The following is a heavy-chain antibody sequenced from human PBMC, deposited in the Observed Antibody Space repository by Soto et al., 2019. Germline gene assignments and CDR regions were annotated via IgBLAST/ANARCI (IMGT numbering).Heavy chain of an antibody. J-gene: IGHJ3*02. CDR1: GFTFSSYA. CDR2: ISGSGGST. D-gene: IGHD2-2*01. Sequence: EVQLLESGGGLVQPGGSLRLSCAASGFTFSSYAMSWVRQAPGKGLEWVSAISGSGGSTYYADSVKGRFTISRDNSKNTLDLQMNSRRAEDTAVYYCAKEDIVVPAAKPYAFDIWGQGTMVTVSS. CDR3: AKEDIVVPAAKPYAFDI. V-gene: IGHV3-23*01.